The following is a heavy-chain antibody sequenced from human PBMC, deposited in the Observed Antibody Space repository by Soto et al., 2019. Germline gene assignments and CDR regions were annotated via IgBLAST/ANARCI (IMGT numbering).Heavy chain of an antibody. CDR3: ARASAMIVVTG. CDR1: GGSISSYY. J-gene: IGHJ4*02. V-gene: IGHV4-59*01. Sequence: PSETLSLTCTVSGGSISSYYWSWIRQPPGKGLEWIGYIYYSGSTNYNPSLKSRVTISVDTSKNQFSLKLSAVTAADTAVYYCARASAMIVVTGWGQGTLVTVSS. CDR2: IYYSGST. D-gene: IGHD3-22*01.